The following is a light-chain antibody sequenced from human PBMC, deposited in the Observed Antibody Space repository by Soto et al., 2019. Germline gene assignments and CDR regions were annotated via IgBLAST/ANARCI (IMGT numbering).Light chain of an antibody. Sequence: DIPMTQSPSTLSASVGDRVTITCRASQNINSWLAWYQQKPGKAPKLLIYKASSLESGVPSRFSGSGSGTDFTLTISSLQPDDFATYYCQHYNGYPITFGGGTKVEI. CDR3: QHYNGYPIT. CDR1: QNINSW. CDR2: KAS. V-gene: IGKV1-5*03. J-gene: IGKJ4*01.